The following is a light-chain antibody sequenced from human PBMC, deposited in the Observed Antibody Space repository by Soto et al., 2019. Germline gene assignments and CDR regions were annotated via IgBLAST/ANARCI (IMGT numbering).Light chain of an antibody. CDR3: QSYDGTLSGSYV. Sequence: QSVLTQPPSVSGAPGQSGTISCTWMSSNIGAGYDVHWYQQLPGTAPKLIIYGTTNRPSGVPDRFSGSKSGTSASLAITGLQAEDEADYYCQSYDGTLSGSYVFGIGTKVTVL. CDR1: SSNIGAGYD. CDR2: GTT. V-gene: IGLV1-40*01. J-gene: IGLJ1*01.